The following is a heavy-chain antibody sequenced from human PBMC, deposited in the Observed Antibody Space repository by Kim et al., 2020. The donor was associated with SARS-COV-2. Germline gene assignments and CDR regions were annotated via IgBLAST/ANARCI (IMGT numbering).Heavy chain of an antibody. J-gene: IGHJ4*02. Sequence: YAQKFQGRVTITADKSTSTAYMELSSLRSEDTAVYYCARESSIAAEAFDYWGQGTLVTVSS. V-gene: IGHV1-69*04. D-gene: IGHD6-6*01. CDR3: ARESSIAAEAFDY.